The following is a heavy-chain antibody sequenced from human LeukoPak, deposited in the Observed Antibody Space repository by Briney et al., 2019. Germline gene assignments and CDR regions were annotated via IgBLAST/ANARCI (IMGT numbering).Heavy chain of an antibody. CDR3: AREGRYCSSTSCLEYFQH. D-gene: IGHD2-2*01. J-gene: IGHJ1*01. CDR2: INPNSGGT. V-gene: IGHV1-2*02. CDR1: GGTFSSYA. Sequence: ASVKVSCKASGGTFSSYAISWVRQAPGQGLEWMGWINPNSGGTNYAQKFQGRVTMTRDTSISTAYMELSRLRSDDTAVYYCAREGRYCSSTSCLEYFQHWGQGTLVTVSS.